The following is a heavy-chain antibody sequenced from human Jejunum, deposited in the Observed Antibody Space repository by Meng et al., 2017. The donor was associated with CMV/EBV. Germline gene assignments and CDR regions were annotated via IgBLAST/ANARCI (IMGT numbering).Heavy chain of an antibody. Sequence: LSLACVVSGGSLIGKNWWNWVRQPPGGGLEWIGEIFHSGATNYNPSLKSRVTISIDNSKNQFSLKLTSMTAADTAVYFCGDPPAGYWGQGILVTVSS. CDR2: IFHSGAT. V-gene: IGHV4/OR15-8*02. J-gene: IGHJ4*02. CDR1: GGSLIGKNW. CDR3: GDPPAGY.